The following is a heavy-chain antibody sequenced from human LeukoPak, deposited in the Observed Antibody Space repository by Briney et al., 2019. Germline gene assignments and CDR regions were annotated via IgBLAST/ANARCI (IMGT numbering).Heavy chain of an antibody. J-gene: IGHJ4*02. CDR3: AKDDSSGSYFDY. V-gene: IGHV3-23*01. D-gene: IGHD3-22*01. CDR1: GFTFASYA. Sequence: GGSLRLSCAASGFTFASYAMSWVRQAPGKGLEWVSTISDSGGGTYYTGSVKGRFTISRDNSKNMVYLQMDSLRAEDTAVYYCAKDDSSGSYFDYWGQGTLVTVSS. CDR2: ISDSGGGT.